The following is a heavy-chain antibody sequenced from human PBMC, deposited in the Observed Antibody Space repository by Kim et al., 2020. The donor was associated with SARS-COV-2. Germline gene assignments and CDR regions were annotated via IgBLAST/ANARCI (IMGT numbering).Heavy chain of an antibody. J-gene: IGHJ6*02. V-gene: IGHV1-69*13. CDR2: IIPMFGTA. CDR1: GGTFSSYA. CDR3: ARSSGQYYYYGMDV. Sequence: SVKVSCKTFGGTFSSYAISWVRQAPGQGLQWMGGIIPMFGTANYAQKFQDRVTITADESTSTAYMELSSLRSEDTAMYYCARSSGQYYYYGMDVWGQGTKVTVSS. D-gene: IGHD6-19*01.